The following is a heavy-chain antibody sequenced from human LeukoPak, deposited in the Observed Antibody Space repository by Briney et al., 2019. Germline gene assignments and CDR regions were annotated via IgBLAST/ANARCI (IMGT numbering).Heavy chain of an antibody. Sequence: PGGSLRLSCAASGFTFSSYGMHWVRQAPGKGLEWVAVIWYDGSNKYYADSVKGRFPISRDNSKNTLHLQMNSLRAEDTAVYYCASQYCGGDCSHYGMDVWGQGTTVTVSS. CDR2: IWYDGSNK. J-gene: IGHJ6*02. CDR3: ASQYCGGDCSHYGMDV. V-gene: IGHV3-33*01. CDR1: GFTFSSYG. D-gene: IGHD2-21*02.